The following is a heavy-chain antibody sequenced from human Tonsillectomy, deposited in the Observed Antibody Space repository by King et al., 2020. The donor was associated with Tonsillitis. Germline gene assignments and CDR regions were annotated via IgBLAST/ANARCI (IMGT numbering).Heavy chain of an antibody. CDR1: GFIFSDHY. CDR3: RATQITRSNHLDY. V-gene: IGHV3-72*01. CDR2: FRNKGNNYTT. J-gene: IGHJ4*02. D-gene: IGHD1-14*01. Sequence: QLVQSGGGLVQPGGSLRLSCAASGFIFSDHYMDWVRQAPGKGLEWVGRFRNKGNNYTTEYAASVNARFTISRDDSKNSLYLQMNSLKSEDTAVYYCRATQITRSNHLDYWGQGTLVTVSS.